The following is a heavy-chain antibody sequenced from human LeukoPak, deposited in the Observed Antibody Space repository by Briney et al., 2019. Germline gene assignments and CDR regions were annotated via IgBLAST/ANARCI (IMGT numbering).Heavy chain of an antibody. CDR3: ARDQDPTAYYYYGMDV. CDR2: ISSSSSTI. V-gene: IGHV3-48*02. CDR1: GFTFSSYS. Sequence: GGSLRLSCAASGFTFSSYSMNWVRQAPGKGLEGVSYISSSSSTIYYADSVKGRFTISRDNAQNSLYLQMNSLREEDTAVYYCARDQDPTAYYYYGMDVWGQGTTVTVSS. J-gene: IGHJ6*02.